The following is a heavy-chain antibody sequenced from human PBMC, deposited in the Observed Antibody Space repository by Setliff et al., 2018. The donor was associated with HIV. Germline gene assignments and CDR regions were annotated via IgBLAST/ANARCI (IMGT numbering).Heavy chain of an antibody. D-gene: IGHD3-10*01. Sequence: SETLSLTCAVYGGSFSGYFWSWIRQPPGKGLEWIGEINHDGITNYNPSLKSRVTVSVDTSKSQFSLELSSVAAADTAVYYCARGKYYFDSGTPSYFDYWGQGSLVTVSS. CDR2: INHDGIT. CDR1: GGSFSGYF. CDR3: ARGKYYFDSGTPSYFDY. V-gene: IGHV4-34*01. J-gene: IGHJ4*02.